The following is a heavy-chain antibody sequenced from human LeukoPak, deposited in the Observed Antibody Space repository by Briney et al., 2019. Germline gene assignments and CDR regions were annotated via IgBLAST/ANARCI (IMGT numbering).Heavy chain of an antibody. CDR1: GYTFTGYY. CDR2: INPNSGGT. Sequence: ASVKASCKASGYTFTGYYMHWVRQAPGQGLEWMGWINPNSGGTNYAQKFQGRVTMTRDTSISTAYMELSRLRSDDTAVYYCARDPAQDGSGSYYNSPTGYYGMDVWGQGTTVTVSS. V-gene: IGHV1-2*02. J-gene: IGHJ6*02. CDR3: ARDPAQDGSGSYYNSPTGYYGMDV. D-gene: IGHD3-10*01.